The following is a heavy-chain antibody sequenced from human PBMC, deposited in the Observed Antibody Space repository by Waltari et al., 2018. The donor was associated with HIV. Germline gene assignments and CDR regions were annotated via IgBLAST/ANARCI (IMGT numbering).Heavy chain of an antibody. V-gene: IGHV3-23*01. CDR2: LSVRGTTS. D-gene: IGHD6-19*01. J-gene: IGHJ4*02. CDR3: ARVDWFSSGWLPSDY. CDR1: VFPIRNYA. Sequence: EVQLLESGGDLIDPGGSLRLSCAASVFPIRNYALSWVRKAPGKGLEWVSILSVRGTTSHYADSVEGRFTISRDISKNTLFLHMNSLRAEDTAVYYCARVDWFSSGWLPSDYWGQGTLVTVSS.